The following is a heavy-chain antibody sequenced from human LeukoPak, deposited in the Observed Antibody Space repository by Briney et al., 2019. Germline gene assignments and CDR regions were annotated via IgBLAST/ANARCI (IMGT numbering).Heavy chain of an antibody. V-gene: IGHV3-48*03. CDR1: GFTFSSYE. J-gene: IGHJ6*04. CDR2: ISSSGSTI. CDR3: AKLGITMIGGV. D-gene: IGHD3-10*02. Sequence: QAGGSLRLSCAASGFTFSSYEMNWVRQAPGKGLEWVSYISSSGSTIYYADSVKGRFTISRDNAKNSLYLHMNSLRADDTSVNYCAKLGITMIGGVWGKGTTVTVSS.